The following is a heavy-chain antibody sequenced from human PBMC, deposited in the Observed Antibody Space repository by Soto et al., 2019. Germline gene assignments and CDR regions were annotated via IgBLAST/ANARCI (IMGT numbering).Heavy chain of an antibody. CDR3: AITYWSGWGPRPFHS. CDR1: GCSITRCDNY. CDR2: INSSGHY. D-gene: IGHD3-3*01. V-gene: IGHV4-39*07. J-gene: IGHJ4*02. Sequence: SSGSLSLTCTVSGCSITRCDNYWGWIRQPPGQDLDWIGSINSSGHYYENPALNRLLTIRVNTTKTQFSLKMSPVTAADTVVYYWAITYWSGWGPRPFHSWGQGALGTVS.